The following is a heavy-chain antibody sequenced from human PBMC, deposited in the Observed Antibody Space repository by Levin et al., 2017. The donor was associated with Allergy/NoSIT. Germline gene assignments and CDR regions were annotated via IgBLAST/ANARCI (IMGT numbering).Heavy chain of an antibody. CDR3: ARSRGPVTSPFDY. D-gene: IGHD4-23*01. V-gene: IGHV1-2*02. J-gene: IGHJ4*02. CDR2: INPNSGGT. Sequence: GESLKISCKASGYTFTGYYMHWVRQAPGQGLEWMGWINPNSGGTNYAQKFQGRVTMTRDTSISTAYMELSRLRSDDTAVYYCARSRGPVTSPFDYWGQGTLVTVSS. CDR1: GYTFTGYY.